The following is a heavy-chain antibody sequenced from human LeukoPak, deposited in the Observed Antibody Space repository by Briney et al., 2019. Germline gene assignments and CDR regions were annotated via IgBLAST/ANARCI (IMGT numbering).Heavy chain of an antibody. CDR1: GGSISSNNW. D-gene: IGHD1-1*01. Sequence: SEALSLTCAVPGGSISSNNWWGWVRQPPGQGLEWIGEIYHSGSPNYNPSLKSRVTISVDKSRNHFSLNLSSVTAADTAVYYCARVNINNWHSCDYWGQGTLVTVSS. V-gene: IGHV4-4*02. J-gene: IGHJ4*02. CDR2: IYHSGSP. CDR3: ARVNINNWHSCDY.